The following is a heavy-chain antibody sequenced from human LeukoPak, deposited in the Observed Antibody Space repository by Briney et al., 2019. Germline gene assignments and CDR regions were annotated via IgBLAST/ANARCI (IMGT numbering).Heavy chain of an antibody. V-gene: IGHV1-2*02. CDR2: INPNSGGT. D-gene: IGHD3-3*01. CDR3: ARAPLNVITIVDAFDI. J-gene: IGHJ3*02. Sequence: ASVTVSCKASGYTFTGYYMHWVRQAPGQGLEWMGWINPNSGGTNYAQKFQGRVTMTRDTSISTAYMELSRLRSDDTAVYYCARAPLNVITIVDAFDIWGQGTMVTVSS. CDR1: GYTFTGYY.